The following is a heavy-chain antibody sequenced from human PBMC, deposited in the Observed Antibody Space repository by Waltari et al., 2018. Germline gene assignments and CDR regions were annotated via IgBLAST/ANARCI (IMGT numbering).Heavy chain of an antibody. CDR1: GFGFSHYG. D-gene: IGHD6-19*01. CDR3: AKSSSSGSARGNWFDP. V-gene: IGHV3-23*01. CDR2: IVAIVSST. Sequence: EVQLLESGGGLVLPGGSLRLAGAALGFGFSHYGLLRGPRAPGKGLGWCSGIVAIVSSTYYAESVKGRFTISRDNSKYILYLQMNTLRVEDTAVYYCAKSSSSGSARGNWFDPWGQGTLVTVSS. J-gene: IGHJ5*02.